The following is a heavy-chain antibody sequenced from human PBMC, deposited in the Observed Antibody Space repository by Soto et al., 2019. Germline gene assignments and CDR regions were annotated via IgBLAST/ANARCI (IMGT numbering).Heavy chain of an antibody. D-gene: IGHD3-10*01. CDR3: ARGLNDYGSGSYYYCYGLDV. V-gene: IGHV4-30-4*01. Sequence: SETLSLTCTVSGGSISSGDYYWSWIRQPPGKGLEWIGYIFYSGTTYHNPSLKSRVTISIDTSKNQFSLKLSSVTAADAAVYYCARGLNDYGSGSYYYCYGLDVWGQGSTVTVSS. CDR2: IFYSGTT. CDR1: GGSISSGDYY. J-gene: IGHJ6*02.